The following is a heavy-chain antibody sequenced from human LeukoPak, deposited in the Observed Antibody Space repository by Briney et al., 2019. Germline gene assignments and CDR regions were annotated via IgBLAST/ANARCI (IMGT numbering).Heavy chain of an antibody. Sequence: GRSLRLSCAASGFTFSNYDMHWVRHAPGKGLYWVAVISTDGSNKYYGDSVKGRFTISRDNSKSTVYLQMSGLRTEDTALYYCVKDHHNWIERDFWGQGTLVTVSS. CDR3: VKDHHNWIERDF. V-gene: IGHV3-30*18. CDR1: GFTFSNYD. J-gene: IGHJ4*02. D-gene: IGHD5-24*01. CDR2: ISTDGSNK.